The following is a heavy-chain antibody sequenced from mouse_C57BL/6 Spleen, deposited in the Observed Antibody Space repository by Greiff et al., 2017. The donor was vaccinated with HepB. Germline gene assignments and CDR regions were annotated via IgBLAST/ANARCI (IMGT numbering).Heavy chain of an antibody. CDR3: ARRNYYGSSYDYYAMDY. V-gene: IGHV1-64*01. Sequence: VQLQQPGAELAKPGASVKLSCKASGYTFTSYWMHWVKQRPGQGLEWIGMIHPNSGSTNYNEKFKSKATLTVDKSSSTAYMQLSSLTSEDSAVYYCARRNYYGSSYDYYAMDYWGQGTSVTVSS. CDR1: GYTFTSYW. CDR2: IHPNSGST. D-gene: IGHD1-1*01. J-gene: IGHJ4*01.